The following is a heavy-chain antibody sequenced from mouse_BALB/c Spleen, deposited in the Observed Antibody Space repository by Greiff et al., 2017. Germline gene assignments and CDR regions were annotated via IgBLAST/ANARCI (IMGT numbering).Heavy chain of an antibody. Sequence: EVKLVESGPGLVKPSQSLSLTCTVTGYSITSDYAWNWIRQFPGNKLEWMGYISYSGSTSYNPSLKSRISITRDTSKNQFFLQLNSVTTEDTATYYCARDMDFDYWGQGTTLTVSS. CDR1: GYSITSDYA. CDR2: ISYSGST. CDR3: ARDMDFDY. V-gene: IGHV3-2*02. J-gene: IGHJ2*01.